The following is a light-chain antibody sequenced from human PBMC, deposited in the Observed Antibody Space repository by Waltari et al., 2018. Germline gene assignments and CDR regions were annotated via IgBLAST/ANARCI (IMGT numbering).Light chain of an antibody. Sequence: DIQMTQSPSSVSASVGERVTITCRASQDISSWLAWYQQKPGKAPKLLIYSASALQSGVPSRFSGSGSGTDFTLIINSLQPEDFVTYYCQQGNSFPPTFGQGTKVEIK. V-gene: IGKV1-12*01. CDR2: SAS. CDR3: QQGNSFPPT. CDR1: QDISSW. J-gene: IGKJ1*01.